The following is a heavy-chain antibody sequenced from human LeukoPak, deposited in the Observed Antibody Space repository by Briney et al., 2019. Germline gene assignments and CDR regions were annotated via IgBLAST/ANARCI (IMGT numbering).Heavy chain of an antibody. V-gene: IGHV3-7*01. CDR2: IKRDRSEK. CDR3: ARGGKFYYDSSGYPGDY. J-gene: IGHJ4*02. D-gene: IGHD3-22*01. CDR1: GFTFTDYW. Sequence: GGSLRLSCAASGFTFTDYWMSWVRRAPEKGLEWVANIKRDRSEKYYADSVKGRFTISRDNVKRSLSLQVNSLRAEDTAVYYCARGGKFYYDSSGYPGDYWGQGILVTVSS.